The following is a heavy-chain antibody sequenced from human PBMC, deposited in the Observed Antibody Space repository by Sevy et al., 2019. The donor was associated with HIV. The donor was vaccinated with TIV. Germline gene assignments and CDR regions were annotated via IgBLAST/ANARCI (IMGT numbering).Heavy chain of an antibody. CDR3: ARDRKMISFGMDAFDI. J-gene: IGHJ3*02. Sequence: GGSLRLSCAASRFTISAYTMNWVRQTPGKGLEWVSSISNSNTYIYYADSVKGRFTISRDNAKNSLFLQMNCLRAEDTAMYYCARDRKMISFGMDAFDIWGQGTMVTVSS. V-gene: IGHV3-21*01. CDR1: RFTISAYT. CDR2: ISNSNTYI. D-gene: IGHD3-16*01.